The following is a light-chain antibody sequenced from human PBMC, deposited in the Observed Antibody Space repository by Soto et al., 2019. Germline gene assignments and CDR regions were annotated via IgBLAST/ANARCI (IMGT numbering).Light chain of an antibody. V-gene: IGLV2-8*01. J-gene: IGLJ1*01. CDR3: QSYDSTLSGSYV. CDR2: EVS. CDR1: SSDVGGYNY. Sequence: QSVLTQLPSASGSPGQSVTISCTGTSSDVGGYNYVSWYQQHPGKAPKLMIYEVSKRPSGVPDRFSGSKSGNTASLTVPGLQAEDEADSSCQSYDSTLSGSYVFGTGTEVTV.